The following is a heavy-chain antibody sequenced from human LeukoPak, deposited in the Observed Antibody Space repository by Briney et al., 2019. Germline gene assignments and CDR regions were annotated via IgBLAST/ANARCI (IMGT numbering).Heavy chain of an antibody. V-gene: IGHV4-61*01. D-gene: IGHD2-15*01. CDR3: ARDARYCRGGSCYWDDAFDI. CDR1: GGSVSRGSYY. CDR2: IYYSGST. J-gene: IGHJ3*02. Sequence: SETLSLTCTVSGGSVSRGSYYWSWIRQPPGKGLEWIGYIYYSGSTNYNPSLKSRVTVSVDTSKNQFSLKLSSVTAADTAVYYCARDARYCRGGSCYWDDAFDIWGQGTMVTVSS.